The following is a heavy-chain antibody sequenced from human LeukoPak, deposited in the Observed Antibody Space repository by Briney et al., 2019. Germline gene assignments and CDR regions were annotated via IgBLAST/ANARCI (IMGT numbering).Heavy chain of an antibody. CDR1: GFTFSSYE. CDR3: ARAPWEMDGSGWYRFDY. V-gene: IGHV3-48*03. Sequence: GGSLRLSCAASGFTFSSYEMNWVRQAPGKGLEWVSYISSSGSTIYYADSVKGRFTISRGNAKNSLYLQMNSLRAEDTAVYYCARAPWEMDGSGWYRFDYWGQGTLVTVSS. J-gene: IGHJ4*02. CDR2: ISSSGSTI. D-gene: IGHD6-19*01.